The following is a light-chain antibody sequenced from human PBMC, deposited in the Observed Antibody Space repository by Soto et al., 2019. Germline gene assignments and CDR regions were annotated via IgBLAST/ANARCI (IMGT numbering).Light chain of an antibody. CDR1: QSISSY. CDR2: AAS. V-gene: IGKV1-39*01. J-gene: IGKJ4*01. Sequence: DIQMTQSPSSLSASVGDRVTITCRASQSISSYLNWYQQKPGKAPKLLIYAASSLQSGVPSRFRGSGSGTDFTLTISSLQPEDFATYYCQQSYSTPLTVGGGTKGESK. CDR3: QQSYSTPLT.